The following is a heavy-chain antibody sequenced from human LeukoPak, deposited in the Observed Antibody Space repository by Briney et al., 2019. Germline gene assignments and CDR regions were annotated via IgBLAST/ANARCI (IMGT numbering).Heavy chain of an antibody. V-gene: IGHV4-59*01. CDR1: GGSFSGYY. Sequence: SGTLSLTCAVYGGSFSGYYWSWIRQPPGKGLEWIGYIYYSGRTTYNPSLKSRVTISIDTSKSQFSLTLTSVTAADTAVYYCARVAYGSSWFDPWGQGTLVIVSS. CDR2: IYYSGRT. D-gene: IGHD2-2*01. CDR3: ARVAYGSSWFDP. J-gene: IGHJ5*02.